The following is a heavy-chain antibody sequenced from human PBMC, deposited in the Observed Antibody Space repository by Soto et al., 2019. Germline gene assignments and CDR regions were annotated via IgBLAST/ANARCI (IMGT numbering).Heavy chain of an antibody. CDR1: GFTFNTYD. Sequence: EVQLLESGGGLVQPGGSLRLSGAASGFTFNTYDMSWVREAPGKGLEWVSSISGSGGSTYYADSVKGRFTISRDNSKNTLYLQMNSLRAEDTAVYSCAKLEGGWYFDYWGQGTLVTVSS. J-gene: IGHJ4*02. CDR2: ISGSGGST. D-gene: IGHD1-26*01. CDR3: AKLEGGWYFDY. V-gene: IGHV3-23*01.